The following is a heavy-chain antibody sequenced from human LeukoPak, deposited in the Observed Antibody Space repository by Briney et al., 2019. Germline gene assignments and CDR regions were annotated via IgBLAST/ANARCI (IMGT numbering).Heavy chain of an antibody. D-gene: IGHD2-2*01. Sequence: SETLSLTCTVSGGSISSYYWRWIRQPPGKGLEWVGYIYSSGSTNYNPSLKSRVTISVDTSKEQFSLKLSSVTAADTALYYCARTYSTSSNFDYWGQGTLVTVSS. V-gene: IGHV4-4*09. CDR2: IYSSGST. CDR3: ARTYSTSSNFDY. CDR1: GGSISSYY. J-gene: IGHJ4*02.